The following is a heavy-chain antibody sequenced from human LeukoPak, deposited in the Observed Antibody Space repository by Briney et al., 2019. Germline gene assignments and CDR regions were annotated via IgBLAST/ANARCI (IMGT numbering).Heavy chain of an antibody. V-gene: IGHV1-69*01. CDR3: ARDLRYSSGWTFFDY. J-gene: IGHJ4*02. CDR1: GGTFSSYA. CDR2: IIPIFGTA. D-gene: IGHD6-19*01. Sequence: ASVKVSCKASGGTFSSYAISWVRQAPGQGLEWMGGIIPIFGTANYAQKFQGRVTITADESTSTAYMELSSLRSEDTAVYYCARDLRYSSGWTFFDYWGPGTLVTVSS.